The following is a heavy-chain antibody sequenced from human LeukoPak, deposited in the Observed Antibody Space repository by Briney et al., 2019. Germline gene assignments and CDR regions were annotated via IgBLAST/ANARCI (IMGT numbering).Heavy chain of an antibody. CDR1: GGSISSYY. D-gene: IGHD3-22*01. J-gene: IGHJ4*02. Sequence: SETLSLTCTVSGGSISSYYWSWIRQPAGKGLEWIGRIYASGSTKYNPSLKSRVTMSVDTSKNQFSLKLSSVTAADTAVYYCARAISNEDNSGYYYWGQGTLVTVSS. V-gene: IGHV4-4*07. CDR3: ARAISNEDNSGYYY. CDR2: IYASGST.